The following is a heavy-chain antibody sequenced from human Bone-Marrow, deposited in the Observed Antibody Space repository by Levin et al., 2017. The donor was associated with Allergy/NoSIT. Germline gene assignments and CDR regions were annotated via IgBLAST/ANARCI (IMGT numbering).Heavy chain of an antibody. Sequence: PGGSLRLSCAASGFIFSDSGIHWVRQASGKGLEWVGRIRSKTNSYATAYAASVKGRFTISRDESRNTAYLQMNSLKTEDTAVYYCSRLVDTVVVAAFDIWGQGAMVTVSS. CDR2: IRSKTNSYAT. CDR1: GFIFSDSG. J-gene: IGHJ3*02. D-gene: IGHD2-2*03. CDR3: SRLVDTVVVAAFDI. V-gene: IGHV3-73*01.